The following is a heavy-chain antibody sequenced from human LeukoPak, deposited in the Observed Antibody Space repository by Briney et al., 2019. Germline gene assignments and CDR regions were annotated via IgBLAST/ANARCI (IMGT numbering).Heavy chain of an antibody. CDR2: IIPIFGTA. V-gene: IGHV1-69*13. CDR3: ARDFAARSYMDV. CDR1: GGTFSSYA. Sequence: SVKVSCKASGGTFSSYAISWVRQAPGQGLEWMGGIIPIFGTANYAQKFQGRVTITADESTSTAYMELSSLRSEDTAVYYCARDFAARSYMDVWGKGTTVTVSS. J-gene: IGHJ6*03. D-gene: IGHD3-3*01.